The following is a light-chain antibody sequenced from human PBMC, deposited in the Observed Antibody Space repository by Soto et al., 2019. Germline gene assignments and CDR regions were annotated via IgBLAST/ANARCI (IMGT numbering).Light chain of an antibody. J-gene: IGLJ1*01. CDR3: GTWDSSLSAYV. V-gene: IGLV1-51*01. CDR2: DIN. Sequence: QSVLTQPPSVSAAPGQKVTISCSGSSSKIGNNYVSWYQQLPGTAPKLLIYDINQRPSGIPDRFSGSKSGTSATLGITGLQTGDEADYYCGTWDSSLSAYVFGTGTKVTVL. CDR1: SSKIGNNY.